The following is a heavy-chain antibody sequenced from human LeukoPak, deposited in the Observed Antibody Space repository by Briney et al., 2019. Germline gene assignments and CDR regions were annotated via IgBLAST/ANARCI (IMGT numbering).Heavy chain of an antibody. Sequence: GGSLRLSCAASGFTFSSYAMNWVRQAPVKGLEWVAAITCNGGTQFYADSVKGRFTISRDNSKNTLYLQMNSLRTEDTAVYFCARGDKAVAFDWFDPWGQGTLVSVSS. CDR2: ITCNGGTQ. J-gene: IGHJ5*02. CDR1: GFTFSSYA. V-gene: IGHV3-30-3*01. D-gene: IGHD6-19*01. CDR3: ARGDKAVAFDWFDP.